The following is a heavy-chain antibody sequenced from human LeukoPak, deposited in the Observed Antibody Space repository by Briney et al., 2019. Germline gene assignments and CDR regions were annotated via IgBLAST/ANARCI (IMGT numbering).Heavy chain of an antibody. CDR1: GGSISSYY. J-gene: IGHJ2*01. CDR3: ARLLTGDSLYFDL. D-gene: IGHD7-27*01. V-gene: IGHV4-59*12. CDR2: IYYSGST. Sequence: SETLSLTCTVSGGSISSYYWSWIRQPPGKGLEWIGYIYYSGSTNYNPSLKSRVTISVDKSKNQFSLKLSSVTAADTAVYYCARLLTGDSLYFDLWGRGTLVTVSS.